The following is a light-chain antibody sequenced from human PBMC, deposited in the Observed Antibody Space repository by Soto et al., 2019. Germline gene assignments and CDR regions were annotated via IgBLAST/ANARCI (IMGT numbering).Light chain of an antibody. CDR3: MQALQPPWT. CDR2: LGS. J-gene: IGKJ1*01. V-gene: IGKV2-28*01. Sequence: DLVMTQSPLSLPVTPGEPASISCRSSQSLLHSNGYNYLDWYLQKPGQSPQLLIYLGSNRASGVPDRFSGSGSGTDFTLKIIRVEAQDVGVYYCMQALQPPWTFGQGTKVEIK. CDR1: QSLLHSNGYNY.